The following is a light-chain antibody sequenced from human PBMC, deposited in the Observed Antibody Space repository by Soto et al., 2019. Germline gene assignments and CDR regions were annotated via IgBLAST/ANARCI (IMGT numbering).Light chain of an antibody. CDR2: GAS. J-gene: IGKJ2*01. Sequence: EIVLTQSPGTLSLSPGERATLSCRASESVSDNYLAWYQQRLGQAPRLLVYGASSRATGIPDRFSGIGSGTDFTLTISRLEPEDFAVYFCLQYGSSYTFGQGTKLEIK. V-gene: IGKV3-20*01. CDR1: ESVSDNY. CDR3: LQYGSSYT.